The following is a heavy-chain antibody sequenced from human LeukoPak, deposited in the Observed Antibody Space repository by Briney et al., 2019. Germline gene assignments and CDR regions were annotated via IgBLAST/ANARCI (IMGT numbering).Heavy chain of an antibody. CDR2: INPNGGGT. CDR1: GYTFTGYY. CDR3: ATPTVGTSRFDGFDI. Sequence: GASVKVSCKASGYTFTGYYMHWVRQAPGLGREWMGWINPNGGGTNYAQRFQGRVTMTRDTSISTAYMELSRLRSDDTAVYYCATPTVGTSRFDGFDIWGQGTMVTVSP. V-gene: IGHV1-2*02. J-gene: IGHJ3*02. D-gene: IGHD4-23*01.